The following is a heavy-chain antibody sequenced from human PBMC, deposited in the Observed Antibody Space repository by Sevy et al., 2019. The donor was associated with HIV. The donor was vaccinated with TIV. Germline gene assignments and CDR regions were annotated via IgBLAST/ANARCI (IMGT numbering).Heavy chain of an antibody. J-gene: IGHJ4*02. CDR1: GGSISSGGYC. V-gene: IGHV4-31*03. Sequence: SETLSLTYTVSGGSISSGGYCWSWIRQHPGKGLEWIGYIYYSESTYYNPSLKSRVTISVDTSKNQFSLKLSSVTAADTAVYYCARFRYSGYDSPFDYWGQGTLVTVSS. CDR2: IYYSEST. D-gene: IGHD5-12*01. CDR3: ARFRYSGYDSPFDY.